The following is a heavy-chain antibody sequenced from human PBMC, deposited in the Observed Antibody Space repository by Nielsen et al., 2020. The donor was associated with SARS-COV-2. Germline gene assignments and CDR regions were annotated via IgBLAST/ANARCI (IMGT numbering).Heavy chain of an antibody. CDR2: IYPGDSDT. CDR1: GYSFTSYW. CDR3: ARLRDTRGDYYGMDV. Sequence: EESLKISCKGSGYSFTSYWIGWVRQMPGKGLEWMGIIYPGDSDTRYSPSFQGQVTISADKSISTAYLQWSSLKASDTAMYYCARLRDTRGDYYGMDVWGQGTTVTVSS. J-gene: IGHJ6*02. V-gene: IGHV5-51*01. D-gene: IGHD3-10*01.